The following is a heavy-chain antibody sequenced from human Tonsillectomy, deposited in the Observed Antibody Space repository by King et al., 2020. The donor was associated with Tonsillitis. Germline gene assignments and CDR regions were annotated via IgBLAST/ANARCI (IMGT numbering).Heavy chain of an antibody. V-gene: IGHV3-30-3*01. CDR1: GFTFSSYA. D-gene: IGHD1-26*01. Sequence: VQLVESGGGVVQPGRSLRLSCAASGFTFSSYAMHWVRQAPGKGLEWVAVISYDGSNKYYADSVKGRFTISRDNSKNTLYLQMNSLRAEDTAVYYCARDIIGVSYRPDYWGQGTLVTVSS. J-gene: IGHJ4*02. CDR2: ISYDGSNK. CDR3: ARDIIGVSYRPDY.